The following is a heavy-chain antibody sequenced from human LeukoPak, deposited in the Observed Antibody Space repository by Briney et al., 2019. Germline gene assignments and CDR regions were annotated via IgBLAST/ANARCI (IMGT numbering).Heavy chain of an antibody. J-gene: IGHJ4*02. V-gene: IGHV3-11*01. Sequence: GGSLRLSCAASGFTFSDYYMSWTRQAPGKGLEWVSYISSSGSTIYYADSVKGRFTISRDNAKNSLYLQMNSLRAEDTAVYYCARETLRIAVIDYWGQGTLVTVSS. D-gene: IGHD6-19*01. CDR2: ISSSGSTI. CDR1: GFTFSDYY. CDR3: ARETLRIAVIDY.